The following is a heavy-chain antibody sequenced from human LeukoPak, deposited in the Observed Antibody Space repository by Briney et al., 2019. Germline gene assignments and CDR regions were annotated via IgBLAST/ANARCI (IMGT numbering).Heavy chain of an antibody. D-gene: IGHD4-17*01. CDR1: GGSISSSSYY. Sequence: SSETLSLTCTVSGGSISSSSYYWGWIRQPPGEGLEWIGSIYYSGSTYYNPSLKSRVTISVDTSKNQFSLKLSSVTAADTAVYYCAMVRAVTKNYYYYYGMDVWGQGTTVTVSS. V-gene: IGHV4-39*01. CDR3: AMVRAVTKNYYYYYGMDV. J-gene: IGHJ6*02. CDR2: IYYSGST.